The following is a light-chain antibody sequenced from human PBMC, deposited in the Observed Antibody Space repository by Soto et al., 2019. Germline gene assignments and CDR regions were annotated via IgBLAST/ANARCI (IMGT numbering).Light chain of an antibody. Sequence: EIVMTQSPATLSVSPGERATLSCRASQGIKDYLAWFQQKPGQAPRLLIYGASTRATAIPARFSGSGSGTEFTLSISSMQSEDFAFYYCQQYNTWPPTFGQGTKV. CDR3: QQYNTWPPT. J-gene: IGKJ1*01. CDR2: GAS. CDR1: QGIKDY. V-gene: IGKV3-15*01.